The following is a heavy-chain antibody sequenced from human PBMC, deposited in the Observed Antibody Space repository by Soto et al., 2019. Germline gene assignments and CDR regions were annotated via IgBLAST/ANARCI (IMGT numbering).Heavy chain of an antibody. CDR1: GFTFSSYA. CDR2: IRGGGGVT. J-gene: IGHJ6*02. V-gene: IGHV3-23*01. D-gene: IGHD2-2*01. CDR3: AKKASCGSSTCYLPNDYYYFYGMDV. Sequence: RLSCAASGFTFSSYAMTWVRQAPGKGLEWVSSIRGGGGVTYYADSVKGRFTISRDNSKNTLYLQMNSLRAEDTAVYYCAKKASCGSSTCYLPNDYYYFYGMDVWGQGTQVTGSS.